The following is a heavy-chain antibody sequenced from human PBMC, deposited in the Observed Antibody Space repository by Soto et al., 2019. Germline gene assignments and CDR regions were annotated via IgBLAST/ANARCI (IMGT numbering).Heavy chain of an antibody. Sequence: GASVKVSCKASGGTFSSYAISWVRQAPGQGLEWMGGIIPIFGTANYAQKFQGRVTITADESTSTAYMELSSLRSEDTAVYYCARVTGKPEEFYYGMDVWGQGTTVTVSS. J-gene: IGHJ6*02. CDR2: IIPIFGTA. CDR1: GGTFSSYA. CDR3: ARVTGKPEEFYYGMDV. V-gene: IGHV1-69*13. D-gene: IGHD1-1*01.